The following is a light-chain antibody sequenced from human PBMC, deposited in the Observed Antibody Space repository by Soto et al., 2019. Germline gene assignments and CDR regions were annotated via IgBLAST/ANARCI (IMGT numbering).Light chain of an antibody. J-gene: IGKJ1*01. CDR3: QQYNSYSTFATAT. Sequence: DIRMTQSPSTLSASVGDRVTITCRASKSISTWLAWYQQKPGKAPKLLIYSASDLESGVPSRFSGSGFGTEFTLTITSLQPDHLATYYSQQYNSYSTFATATFGQGTKVDIK. CDR1: KSISTW. V-gene: IGKV1-5*03. CDR2: SAS.